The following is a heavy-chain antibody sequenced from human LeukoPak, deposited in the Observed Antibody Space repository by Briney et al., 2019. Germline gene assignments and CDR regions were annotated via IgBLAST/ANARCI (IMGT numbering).Heavy chain of an antibody. CDR2: ISPTSDIV. D-gene: IGHD6-19*01. CDR3: ARVRSGWYDDY. Sequence: GGSLRLSCAASGFTFSAYSMTWVRQAPGKGLEWVSFISPTSDIVFYAASVKGRFTISRDNAKNSLYLQMNSLRDEDTAVYYCARVRSGWYDDYWGQGTLVTVPS. V-gene: IGHV3-48*02. J-gene: IGHJ4*02. CDR1: GFTFSAYS.